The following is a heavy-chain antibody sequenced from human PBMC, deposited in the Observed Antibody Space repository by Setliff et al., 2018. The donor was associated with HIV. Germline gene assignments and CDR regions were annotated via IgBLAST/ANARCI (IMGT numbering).Heavy chain of an antibody. J-gene: IGHJ6*04. V-gene: IGHV3-7*03. CDR1: GFTFSSYW. D-gene: IGHD3-3*01. CDR2: INEDGSDK. Sequence: PGGSLRLSCAASGFTFSSYWMSWVRQAPGKGLEWVANINEDGSDKFYVDSIKGRFTVSRDNAKNSLYLQMNSLRAEDTAVYCCARVDDFWSGLGMDVWGKGTTVTVPQ. CDR3: ARVDDFWSGLGMDV.